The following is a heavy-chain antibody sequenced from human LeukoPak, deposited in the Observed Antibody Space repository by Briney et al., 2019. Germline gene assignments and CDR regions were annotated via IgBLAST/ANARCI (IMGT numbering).Heavy chain of an antibody. CDR2: FDPEDGET. V-gene: IGHV1-24*01. J-gene: IGHJ4*02. D-gene: IGHD3-22*01. CDR3: ATGYYGSSGYLAPYY. Sequence: GASVKVSCKVSGYTLTELSMHWVRQAPGKGLEWMGGFDPEDGETIYAQKFQGRVTMTEDTSTDTAYMELSSLRSEDTAVYYCATGYYGSSGYLAPYYWGQGTLVTVSS. CDR1: GYTLTELS.